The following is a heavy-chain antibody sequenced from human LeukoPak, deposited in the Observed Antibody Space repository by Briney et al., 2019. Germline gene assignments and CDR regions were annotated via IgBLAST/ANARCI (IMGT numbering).Heavy chain of an antibody. D-gene: IGHD5-18*01. CDR2: IYYSGST. CDR3: AKSSYSIFDY. Sequence: SETLSLTCTVSGYSISSSYYWSWIRQPPGKGLEWIGYIYYSGSTNYNPSLKSRVTISVDTSKNQFSLKLSSVTAADTAVYYCAKSSYSIFDYWGQGTLVTVSS. J-gene: IGHJ4*02. CDR1: GYSISSSYY. V-gene: IGHV4-61*01.